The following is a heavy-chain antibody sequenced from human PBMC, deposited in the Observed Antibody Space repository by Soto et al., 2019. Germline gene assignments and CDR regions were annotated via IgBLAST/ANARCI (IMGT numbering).Heavy chain of an antibody. CDR1: GGSFSGYY. CDR2: INHSGST. Sequence: SETLSLTCAVYGGSFSGYYWSWIRQPPGKGLEWIGEINHSGSTNYNPSLKSRVTISVDTSKNQFSLKLSSVTAADTAVYYCARDISGYYSDWGQGTLVTVSS. J-gene: IGHJ4*02. V-gene: IGHV4-34*01. D-gene: IGHD3-22*01. CDR3: ARDISGYYSD.